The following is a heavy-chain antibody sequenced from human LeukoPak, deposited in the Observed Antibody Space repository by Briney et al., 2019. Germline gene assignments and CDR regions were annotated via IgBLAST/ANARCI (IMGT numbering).Heavy chain of an antibody. J-gene: IGHJ6*03. Sequence: GGSLRLSCAASGFTFSNYWMSWVRQAPGKGLEWVSAISGSGGSTYYADSVKGRFTISRDNSKNTLYLQMNSLRAEDTAVYYCARAFDTSWDYYYMDVWGKGTTVTVSS. V-gene: IGHV3-23*01. D-gene: IGHD2-2*01. CDR3: ARAFDTSWDYYYMDV. CDR2: ISGSGGST. CDR1: GFTFSNYW.